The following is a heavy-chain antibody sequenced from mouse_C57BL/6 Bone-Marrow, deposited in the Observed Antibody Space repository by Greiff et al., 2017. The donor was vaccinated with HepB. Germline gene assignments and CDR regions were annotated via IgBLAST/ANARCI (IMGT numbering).Heavy chain of an antibody. D-gene: IGHD2-3*01. V-gene: IGHV5-4*01. CDR1: GFTFSSYA. Sequence: EVQGVESGGGLVKPGGSLKLSCAASGFTFSSYAMSWVRQTPEKRLEWVATISDGGSYTYYPDNVKGRFTISRDNAKHNLYLQMSHLKSEDTAMYYCARDYDGAWFAYWGQGTLVTVSA. CDR2: ISDGGSYT. CDR3: ARDYDGAWFAY. J-gene: IGHJ3*01.